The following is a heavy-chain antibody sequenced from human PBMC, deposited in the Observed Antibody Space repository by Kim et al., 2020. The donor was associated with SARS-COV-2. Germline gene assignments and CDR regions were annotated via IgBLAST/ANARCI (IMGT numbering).Heavy chain of an antibody. CDR2: ISWNSGSI. V-gene: IGHV3-9*01. CDR3: AKDIGPYYYDSSGYQPYGMDV. Sequence: GGSLRLSCAASGFTFDDYAMHWVRQAPGKGLEWVSGISWNSGSIGYADSVKGRFTISRDNAKNSLYLQMNSLRAEDTALYYCAKDIGPYYYDSSGYQPYGMDVWGQGTTVTVSS. J-gene: IGHJ6*02. CDR1: GFTFDDYA. D-gene: IGHD3-22*01.